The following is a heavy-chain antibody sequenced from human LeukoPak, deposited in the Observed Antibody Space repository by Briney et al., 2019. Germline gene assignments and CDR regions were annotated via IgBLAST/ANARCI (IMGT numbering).Heavy chain of an antibody. V-gene: IGHV1-69*13. J-gene: IGHJ6*03. D-gene: IGHD4-23*01. CDR3: ARAPTPTVVGYYYYYYYMDV. CDR2: IIPIFGTA. Sequence: SVKVSCKASGGTFSSYAISWVRQAPGQGLEWMGGIIPIFGTANYAQKFQGRVTITADESTSTAYMELSSLRSKDTAVYYCARAPTPTVVGYYYYYYYMDVWGKGTTVTVSS. CDR1: GGTFSSYA.